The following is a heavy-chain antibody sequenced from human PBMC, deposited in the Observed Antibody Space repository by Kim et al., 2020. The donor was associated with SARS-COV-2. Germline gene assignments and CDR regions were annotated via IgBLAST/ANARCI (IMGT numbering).Heavy chain of an antibody. V-gene: IGHV7-4-1*02. CDR2: INTNTGKP. Sequence: ASVKVSCKASGYTFTSYAMNWVRQAPGQGLEWMGWINTNTGKPTYAQDFTGRFVFSVDTSVSTAYLQISSLKAEDTAVYYCARDGNSGSLWFGYSYYFDDWGQGTLVTVSS. D-gene: IGHD3-10*01. CDR1: GYTFTSYA. J-gene: IGHJ4*02. CDR3: ARDGNSGSLWFGYSYYFDD.